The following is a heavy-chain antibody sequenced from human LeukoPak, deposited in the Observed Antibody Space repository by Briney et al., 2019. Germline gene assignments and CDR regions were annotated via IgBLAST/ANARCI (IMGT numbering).Heavy chain of an antibody. D-gene: IGHD1-26*01. CDR2: INPSGGST. CDR3: ARDTAQWELLYYFDN. Sequence: ASVKVSCKASGYTFTSYYMHWVRQAPGQGLEWMGIINPSGGSTSYAQKFQGRVTMTRDTSTSTVYMELSSLRSEDTAVYYCARDTAQWELLYYFDNWGQGTLVTVSS. V-gene: IGHV1-46*01. J-gene: IGHJ4*02. CDR1: GYTFTSYY.